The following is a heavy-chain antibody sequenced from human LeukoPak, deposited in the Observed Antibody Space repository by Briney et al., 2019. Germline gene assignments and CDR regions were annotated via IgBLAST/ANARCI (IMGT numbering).Heavy chain of an antibody. J-gene: IGHJ4*02. V-gene: IGHV1-46*01. Sequence: GASVKVSCKASGYTFTNYYIHWVRQAPGQGLEWMGIINPSSGSTTSAQKFQGRVSMTRDTSASTVYMELSSLRSEDTAVYYCARAGKRSYGDAYFDYWGQGTLVTVSS. CDR1: GYTFTNYY. CDR3: ARAGKRSYGDAYFDY. CDR2: INPSSGST. D-gene: IGHD5-18*01.